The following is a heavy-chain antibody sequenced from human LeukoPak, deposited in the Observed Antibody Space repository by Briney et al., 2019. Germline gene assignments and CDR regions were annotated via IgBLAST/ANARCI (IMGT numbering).Heavy chain of an antibody. D-gene: IGHD2-21*02. CDR3: ARVSRMTFDH. J-gene: IGHJ4*02. CDR1: GFTFSSFA. Sequence: GGSLRLSCAASGFTFSSFAMSWVRQTPGKGLAWVSTINAAGDDTFYSASVKGRFTISRDNSKNTLYLRMNSLRAEDTAIYYCARVSRMTFDHWGQGILVTVSS. CDR2: INAAGDDT. V-gene: IGHV3-23*01.